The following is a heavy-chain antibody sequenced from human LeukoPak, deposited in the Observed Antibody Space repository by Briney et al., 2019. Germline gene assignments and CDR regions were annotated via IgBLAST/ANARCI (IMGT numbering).Heavy chain of an antibody. V-gene: IGHV5-51*01. CDR1: GYTFTNYW. CDR3: ARSGGRIVVVTATHAFDI. D-gene: IGHD2-21*02. J-gene: IGHJ3*02. Sequence: GESLKISCQDSGYTFTNYWIAWVRQMPGKGLEWMGIINPDDSDIRYSPSFQGQVTISADKSINTAYLHWSSLKASDTAMYYCARSGGRIVVVTATHAFDIWGQGTMVTVSS. CDR2: INPDDSDI.